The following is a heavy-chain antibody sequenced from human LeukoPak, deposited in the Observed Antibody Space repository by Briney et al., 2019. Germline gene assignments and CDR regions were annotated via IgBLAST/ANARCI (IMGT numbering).Heavy chain of an antibody. CDR2: IYYSGST. J-gene: IGHJ4*02. V-gene: IGHV4-39*01. Sequence: SETLSLTCTVSGGSISSSSYYWGWIRQPPGKGLEWIGSIYYSGSTYYNPSLKSRVTISVDTSKNQFSLKLSSVTAADTAVYYCARAEGEYDFWSGYFDYWGQGTLVTVSS. CDR3: ARAEGEYDFWSGYFDY. D-gene: IGHD3-3*01. CDR1: GGSISSSSYY.